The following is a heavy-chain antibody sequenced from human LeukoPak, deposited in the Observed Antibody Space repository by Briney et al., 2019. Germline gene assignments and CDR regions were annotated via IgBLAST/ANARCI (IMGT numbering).Heavy chain of an antibody. CDR2: ISLSGSTI. CDR3: AREASCSSTTCYFDY. D-gene: IGHD2-2*01. J-gene: IGHJ4*02. V-gene: IGHV3-11*01. CDR1: GFNFSDFY. Sequence: PGGSLRLSCAASGFNFSDFYMNWIRQAPGKGLEWLSSISLSGSTITYAASVKGRVTVSWDNAKSSVFLQMHSLRADDTAVYYCAREASCSSTTCYFDYWGQGTLVTVSS.